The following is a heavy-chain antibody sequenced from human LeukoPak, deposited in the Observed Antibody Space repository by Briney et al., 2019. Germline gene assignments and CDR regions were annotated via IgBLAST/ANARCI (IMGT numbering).Heavy chain of an antibody. D-gene: IGHD4-11*01. CDR3: ARGRSPDGANMTTVTLLGY. CDR2: IFYSGST. V-gene: IGHV4-39*07. CDR1: GGSISTSSYY. J-gene: IGHJ4*02. Sequence: SETLSLICTVSGGSISTSSYYWGWVRQPPGKGLEWIGNIFYSGSTYYSPSLKSRVTISLDTSRNQFSLKLSSVTAADTAVYYCARGRSPDGANMTTVTLLGYWGQGTLVTVSS.